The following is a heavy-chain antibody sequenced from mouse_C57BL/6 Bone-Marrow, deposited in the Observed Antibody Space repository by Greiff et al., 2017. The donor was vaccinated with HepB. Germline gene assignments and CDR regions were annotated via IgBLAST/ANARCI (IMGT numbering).Heavy chain of an antibody. CDR2: INSDGGST. D-gene: IGHD4-1*01. V-gene: IGHV5-2*01. Sequence: EVKLMESGGGLVQPGESLKLSCESNEYEFPSHDMSWVRKTPEKRLELVAAINSDGGSTYYPDTMERRFIISRDNTKKTLYLQMSRLRSEDTALYYCAKLGPYAMDYWGQGTSVTVSS. J-gene: IGHJ4*01. CDR1: EYEFPSHD. CDR3: AKLGPYAMDY.